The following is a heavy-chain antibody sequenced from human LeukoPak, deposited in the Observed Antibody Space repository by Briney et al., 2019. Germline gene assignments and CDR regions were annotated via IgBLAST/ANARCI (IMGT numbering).Heavy chain of an antibody. CDR2: ISSSGSTI. CDR1: GFSFSDYY. D-gene: IGHD3-10*01. J-gene: IGHJ4*02. V-gene: IGHV3-11*01. CDR3: ARCRYGSGSYSQD. Sequence: GGSLRLSCAAPGFSFSDYYMSWIRQAPGKGLEWVSYISSSGSTIYYADSVKGRFTISRDNAKNSLYLQMNSLRAEDTAVYYCARCRYGSGSYSQDWGQGTLVTVSS.